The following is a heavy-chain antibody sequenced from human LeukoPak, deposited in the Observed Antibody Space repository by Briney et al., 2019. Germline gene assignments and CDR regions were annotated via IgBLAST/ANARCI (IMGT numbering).Heavy chain of an antibody. CDR3: AKSVGSGSYYNNDC. Sequence: GGSLRLSCAASGFXFSSYAMTWVRQAPGQGLEWVSGITSGGGTYYADSVKGRFTISRDNSKNTLYVQMNSLRAEDTAVYYCAKSVGSGSYYNNDCWGQGTLVTVSS. J-gene: IGHJ4*02. V-gene: IGHV3-23*01. D-gene: IGHD3-10*01. CDR1: GFXFSSYA. CDR2: ITSGGGT.